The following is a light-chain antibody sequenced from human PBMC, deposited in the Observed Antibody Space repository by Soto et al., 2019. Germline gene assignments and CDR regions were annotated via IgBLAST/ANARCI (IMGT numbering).Light chain of an antibody. V-gene: IGKV3-20*01. CDR2: GAI. CDR3: EQYGSSWYT. CDR1: QSMSSSH. Sequence: IVLTQSPGTLSSSPGERATLSCRSSQSMSSSHLAWYQQRPGQAPRLLIYGAINRATGIPDRFSGIGSGTDFTLAINRLEPEDFAVYYWEQYGSSWYTFGQGTKLYLK. J-gene: IGKJ2*01.